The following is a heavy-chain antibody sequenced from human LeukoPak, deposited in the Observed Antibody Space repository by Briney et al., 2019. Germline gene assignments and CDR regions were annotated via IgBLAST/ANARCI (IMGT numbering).Heavy chain of an antibody. D-gene: IGHD3-10*01. J-gene: IGHJ4*02. V-gene: IGHV4-39*07. CDR1: GGSISSSIYY. CDR2: MSYSGST. Sequence: PSETLSLTCTVSGGSISSSIYYWGWIRQPPGKGLEWIGSMSYSGSTYYNPSLKSRVTISVGTSKNQFSLKLSSVTAADTAVYYCARDRWVSITMVRGVEYWGQGTLVTVSS. CDR3: ARDRWVSITMVRGVEY.